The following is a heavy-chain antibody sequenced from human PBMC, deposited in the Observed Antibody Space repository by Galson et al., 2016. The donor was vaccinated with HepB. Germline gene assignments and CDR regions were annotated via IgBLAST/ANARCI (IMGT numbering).Heavy chain of an antibody. CDR3: ARASRCILGPPPQGLHFDY. CDR2: VYYGKT. J-gene: IGHJ4*02. Sequence: ETLSLTCAVSGVSIRRSNWWSWVRQPPGKGLEWIGSVYYGKTYYNPSLKSRVTVSLDTSNNQFSLKLSSVTAADAAVYYCARASRCILGPPPQGLHFDYWGQGTLVTVSS. CDR1: GVSIRRSNW. V-gene: IGHV4-4*02. D-gene: IGHD1-26*01.